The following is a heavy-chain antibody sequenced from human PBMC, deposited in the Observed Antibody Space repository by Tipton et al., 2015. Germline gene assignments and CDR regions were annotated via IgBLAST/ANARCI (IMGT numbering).Heavy chain of an antibody. CDR3: ARDLGSAWHLRGGYFDP. J-gene: IGHJ5*02. Sequence: QLVQSGAEVKKPGASLKVSCKTSGYTFSGNYIQWVRQAPGQGLEWMGWINAETGGTSHAQKFHDRVTMTRDTSISTVYMELTNLTSDDTAVYYCARDLGSAWHLRGGYFDPWGQGTLVTVSS. V-gene: IGHV1-2*02. CDR1: GYTFSGNY. CDR2: INAETGGT. D-gene: IGHD3-10*01.